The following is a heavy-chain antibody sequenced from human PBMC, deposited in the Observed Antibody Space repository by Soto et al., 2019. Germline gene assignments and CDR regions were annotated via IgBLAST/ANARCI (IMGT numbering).Heavy chain of an antibody. J-gene: IGHJ4*02. V-gene: IGHV3-74*01. CDR3: VRRDALDY. Sequence: EVQLVESGGDFVQPGGSLRLSCAASGFTFSSYWMHWVRQAPGKGLVWVARINPDGSNTGYADSVRGRFTISRDNAKNSLYLQMNSLRAEDTAVYYCVRRDALDYWGQGTLVTVSS. CDR2: INPDGSNT. CDR1: GFTFSSYW.